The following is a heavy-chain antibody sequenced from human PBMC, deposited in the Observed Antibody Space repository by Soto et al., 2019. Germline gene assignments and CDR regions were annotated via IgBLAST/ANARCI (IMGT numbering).Heavy chain of an antibody. J-gene: IGHJ4*02. V-gene: IGHV3-23*01. D-gene: IGHD3-10*01. Sequence: GGSLRLSCAASGFTFSDYAMSWVRQAPGKGLEWVSGISASGGSTYYADSVKGRFTISRDNSKNTLYLQMNSLRAEDTAVYYCAKGTYYYGSAPYYFDYWGQGTLVTVSS. CDR2: ISASGGST. CDR1: GFTFSDYA. CDR3: AKGTYYYGSAPYYFDY.